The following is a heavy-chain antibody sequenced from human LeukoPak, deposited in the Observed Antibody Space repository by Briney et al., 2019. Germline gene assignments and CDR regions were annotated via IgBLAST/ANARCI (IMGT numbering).Heavy chain of an antibody. J-gene: IGHJ3*02. D-gene: IGHD3-9*01. CDR2: MNPNIGNT. V-gene: IGHV1-8*01. Sequence: ASVKVSCKASGYTFTNYDINWVRHAPGQGREWVGWMNPNIGNTDYAQKFQGRVTMTRNTSITTAYMELSSLRSEDTAVYYCASSGPTGYYFQDAFDIWGQGTMVTISS. CDR3: ASSGPTGYYFQDAFDI. CDR1: GYTFTNYD.